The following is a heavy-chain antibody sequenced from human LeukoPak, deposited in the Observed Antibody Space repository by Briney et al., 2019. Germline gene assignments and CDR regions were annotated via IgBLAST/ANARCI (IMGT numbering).Heavy chain of an antibody. CDR3: AKSANWGLPYFFDY. CDR1: GFTFSSYA. CDR2: ISGSGAST. J-gene: IGHJ4*02. V-gene: IGHV3-23*01. Sequence: GGSLRLSCAASGFTFSSYAMSWVRQAPGKGLEWVSTISGSGASTYYADSVKSRFTISRDNSKNTLYLQMNSLRAEDTAVCYCAKSANWGLPYFFDYWGQGTLVTVSS. D-gene: IGHD7-27*01.